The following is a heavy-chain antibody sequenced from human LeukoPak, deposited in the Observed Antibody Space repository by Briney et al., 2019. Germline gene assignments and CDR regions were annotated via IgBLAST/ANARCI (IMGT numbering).Heavy chain of an antibody. V-gene: IGHV4-61*02. CDR1: GGSISSGNYY. CDR2: IYTSGTT. D-gene: IGHD3-22*01. Sequence: SQTLSLTCTVSGGSISSGNYYYSWIRQPAGKGLEWLGRIYTSGTTNYNPSLKSRVTISVDTSKNQFSLKLSSVTAADTAVYYCARVRSVPRYDSSGYQLGYFDYWGQGTLVTVSS. J-gene: IGHJ4*02. CDR3: ARVRSVPRYDSSGYQLGYFDY.